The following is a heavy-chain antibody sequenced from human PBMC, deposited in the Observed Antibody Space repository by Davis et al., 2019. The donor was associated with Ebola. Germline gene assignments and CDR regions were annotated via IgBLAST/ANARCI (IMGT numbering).Heavy chain of an antibody. V-gene: IGHV3-53*04. CDR2: IYNGGRT. CDR3: GVQGDY. Sequence: GESLKISCAASGFTFSSNYMTWVRQAPGKGLEWVSVIYNGGRTFYADSGKGRFTISRHNLKNMLYLQMNSLRPEDTAVYYCGVQGDYWGQGTLVTVSS. J-gene: IGHJ4*02. CDR1: GFTFSSNY.